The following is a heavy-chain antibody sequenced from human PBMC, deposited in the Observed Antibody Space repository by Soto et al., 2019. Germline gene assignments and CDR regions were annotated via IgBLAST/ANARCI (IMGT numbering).Heavy chain of an antibody. D-gene: IGHD2-2*01. V-gene: IGHV1-18*04. CDR1: GYTFTSYG. CDR2: ISAYNGNT. CDR3: ARDSFIVVVPAPNWFDT. J-gene: IGHJ5*02. Sequence: ASVKVSCKASGYTFTSYGISWVRQAPGQGLEWMGWISAYNGNTNYAQKLQGRVTMTTDTSTSTAYMELRSLRSDDTAVYYCARDSFIVVVPAPNWFDTWGQGTLVTVSS.